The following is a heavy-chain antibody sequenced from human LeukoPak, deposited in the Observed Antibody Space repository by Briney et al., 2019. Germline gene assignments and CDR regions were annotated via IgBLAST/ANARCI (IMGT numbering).Heavy chain of an antibody. CDR1: GYTFTSYG. D-gene: IGHD3-3*01. V-gene: IGHV1-18*01. CDR3: ARDYELRFLERLSFGLGFDY. Sequence: ALVKVSCKASGYTFTSYGISWVRQAPGQGLEWMGWISAYNGNTNYAQKLQGRVTMTTDTSTSTAYMELRSLRSDDTAVYYCARDYELRFLERLSFGLGFDYWGQGTLVTVSS. J-gene: IGHJ4*02. CDR2: ISAYNGNT.